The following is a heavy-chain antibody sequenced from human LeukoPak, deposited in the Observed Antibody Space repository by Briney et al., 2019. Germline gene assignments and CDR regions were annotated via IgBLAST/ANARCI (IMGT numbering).Heavy chain of an antibody. CDR3: ARDRTYCSSTSCNPYFDY. J-gene: IGHJ4*02. CDR2: IKQDGSEK. V-gene: IGHV3-7*01. Sequence: PGGSLRLSCAASGFTFSSYWMSWVRLAPGKGLEWVANIKQDGSEKYYVDSVKGRFTISRDNAKNSLYLQMNSLRAEDTAVYYCARDRTYCSSTSCNPYFDYWGQGTLVTVSS. D-gene: IGHD2-2*01. CDR1: GFTFSSYW.